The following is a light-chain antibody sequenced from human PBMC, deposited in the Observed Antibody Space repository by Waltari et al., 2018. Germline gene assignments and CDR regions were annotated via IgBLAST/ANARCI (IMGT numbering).Light chain of an antibody. V-gene: IGKV1-12*01. CDR3: QLAQRFPF. J-gene: IGKJ3*01. CDR2: AAS. Sequence: QMTQSPLSVSAFIGDRVAISCRACQDIASWLAWYQHHPGKAPRLLVYAASNLQSGVPARCSASGAGTNFTLTISSLQPEVFATYYCQLAQRFPFFGPGTKVDVK. CDR1: QDIASW.